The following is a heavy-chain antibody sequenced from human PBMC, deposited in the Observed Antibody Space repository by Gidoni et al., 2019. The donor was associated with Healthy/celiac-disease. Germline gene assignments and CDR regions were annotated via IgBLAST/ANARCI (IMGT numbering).Heavy chain of an antibody. CDR1: GGSFSGYY. J-gene: IGHJ4*02. V-gene: IGHV4-34*01. CDR3: ARDPGGSGYLDY. CDR2: INHSGST. D-gene: IGHD3-3*01. Sequence: QVQLQQWGAGLVKPSETLSLTCAVYGGSFSGYYWSWIRQPPGKGLEWIGEINHSGSTNYNPSLKSRVTISVDTSKNQFSLKLSSVTAADTAVYYCARDPGGSGYLDYWGQGPLVTVSS.